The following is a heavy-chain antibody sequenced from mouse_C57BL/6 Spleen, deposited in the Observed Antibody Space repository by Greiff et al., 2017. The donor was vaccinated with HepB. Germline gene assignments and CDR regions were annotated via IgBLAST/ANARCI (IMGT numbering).Heavy chain of an antibody. V-gene: IGHV5-6*01. Sequence: EVKLVESGGDLVKPGGSLKLSCAASGFTFSSYGMSWVRQTPDKRLEWVATISSGGSYTYYPDSVKGRFTISRDNAKNTLYLQMSSLKSEDTAMYYCASLYGSSSYYAMDYWGQGTSVTVSS. CDR2: ISSGGSYT. J-gene: IGHJ4*01. D-gene: IGHD1-1*01. CDR1: GFTFSSYG. CDR3: ASLYGSSSYYAMDY.